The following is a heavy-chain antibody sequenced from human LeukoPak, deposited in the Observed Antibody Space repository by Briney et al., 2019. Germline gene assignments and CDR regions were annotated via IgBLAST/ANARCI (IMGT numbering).Heavy chain of an antibody. Sequence: PSETLSLTCAVYGVSFSGYYWSWIRQPPGRGLEWIGEINHSGSTNYNPSLKSRVTISVDTSKNQFSLKLSSVTAADTAVYYCARGYSGSYPHWGQGTLVTVSS. V-gene: IGHV4-34*01. CDR3: ARGYSGSYPH. J-gene: IGHJ4*02. D-gene: IGHD1-26*01. CDR2: INHSGST. CDR1: GVSFSGYY.